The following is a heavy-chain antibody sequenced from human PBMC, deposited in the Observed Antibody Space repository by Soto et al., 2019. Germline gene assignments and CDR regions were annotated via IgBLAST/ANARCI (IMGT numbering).Heavy chain of an antibody. Sequence: GASVKVSCKASGYTFTSYAMHWVRQAPGQRLEWMGWINAGNGNTKYSQKFQGRVTITRDTSASTAYMELSSLRSEDTAVYYCARGRYYYGSGRGANWFDPWGQGTLVTVSS. CDR3: ARGRYYYGSGRGANWFDP. CDR1: GYTFTSYA. V-gene: IGHV1-3*01. J-gene: IGHJ5*02. D-gene: IGHD3-10*01. CDR2: INAGNGNT.